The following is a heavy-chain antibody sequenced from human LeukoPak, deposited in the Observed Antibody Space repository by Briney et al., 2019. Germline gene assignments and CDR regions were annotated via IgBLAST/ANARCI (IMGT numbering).Heavy chain of an antibody. CDR1: GYTFTSYD. CDR2: MNPNSGNT. CDR3: ARGMPTTAAFDY. V-gene: IGHV1-8*01. D-gene: IGHD4-11*01. J-gene: IGHJ4*02. Sequence: ASVKVSCKASGYTFTSYDINWVRQATGQGLEWMGWMNPNSGNTGYAQKFQGRVTMTRNTSISTAYMELSSLRSGDTAVYYCARGMPTTAAFDYWGQGTLVTVSS.